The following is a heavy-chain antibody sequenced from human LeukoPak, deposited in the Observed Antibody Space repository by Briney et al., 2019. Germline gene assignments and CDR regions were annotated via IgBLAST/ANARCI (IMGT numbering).Heavy chain of an antibody. Sequence: PGGSLRLSCAASGFTFSTYGMHWVRQAPGKGLEWVAGIWYDGSNKYYADSVKGRFTISRDNSKNTPYLQMNSLRAEDTAEYYCARDPWQWLAQYYFDYWGQGTLVTVSS. V-gene: IGHV3-33*01. CDR2: IWYDGSNK. J-gene: IGHJ4*02. CDR1: GFTFSTYG. CDR3: ARDPWQWLAQYYFDY. D-gene: IGHD6-19*01.